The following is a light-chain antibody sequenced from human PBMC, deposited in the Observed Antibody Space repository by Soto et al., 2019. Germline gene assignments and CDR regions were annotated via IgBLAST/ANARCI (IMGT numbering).Light chain of an antibody. V-gene: IGKV1-12*01. CDR1: QDISTW. Sequence: DIQMTQSPSSVSASVGDTVTLTCRASQDISTWVAWYQQKPGKAPKLLISAASTLESGVPGRFSGSRSGTDFTLIISSLQPEDFATYFCQQGYSFPFTFGGGTKVEMK. CDR3: QQGYSFPFT. J-gene: IGKJ4*01. CDR2: AAS.